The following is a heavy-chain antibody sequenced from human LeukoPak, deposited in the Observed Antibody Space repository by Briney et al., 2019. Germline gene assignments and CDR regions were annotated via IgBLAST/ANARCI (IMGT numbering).Heavy chain of an antibody. CDR3: ARDHPYILTGPGFMDV. Sequence: GGSLRLSCAASEFIVSSNYMSWVRQAPGKGLEWVSVIYTGGSTYYADSVKGRFTISRDNSKNTLYLQMNSLRADDMAVYYCARDHPYILTGPGFMDVWGKGTLVTVSS. J-gene: IGHJ6*04. CDR1: EFIVSSNY. CDR2: IYTGGST. V-gene: IGHV3-53*01. D-gene: IGHD3-9*01.